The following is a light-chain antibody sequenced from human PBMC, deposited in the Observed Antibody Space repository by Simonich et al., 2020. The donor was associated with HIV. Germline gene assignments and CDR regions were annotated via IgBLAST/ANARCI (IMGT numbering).Light chain of an antibody. CDR2: NES. Sequence: DIQMTQSPSTLSASVGDRVTITCRASQSISSWFAWYQQKPGKAPKLLIYNESRLESGVPSRFSGSGSGTEFTLTISSLQPDDFATYYCQQYNTYSITFGGGTKVEIK. CDR1: QSISSW. V-gene: IGKV1-5*03. CDR3: QQYNTYSIT. J-gene: IGKJ4*01.